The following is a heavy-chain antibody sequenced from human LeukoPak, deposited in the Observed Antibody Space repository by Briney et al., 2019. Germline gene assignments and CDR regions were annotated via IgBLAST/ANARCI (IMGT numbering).Heavy chain of an antibody. CDR3: ARDLRPVYDSSGYYWEYNYYYMDV. Sequence: SETLSLTCTVSGGSFSSSSYYWGWIRQPPGKGLEWIGSIYYSGSTYYNPSLKSRVTISVDTSKNQFSLKLNSVTAADKAVYYCARDLRPVYDSSGYYWEYNYYYMDVWGKGTTVTISS. CDR2: IYYSGST. CDR1: GGSFSSSSYY. V-gene: IGHV4-39*07. D-gene: IGHD3-22*01. J-gene: IGHJ6*03.